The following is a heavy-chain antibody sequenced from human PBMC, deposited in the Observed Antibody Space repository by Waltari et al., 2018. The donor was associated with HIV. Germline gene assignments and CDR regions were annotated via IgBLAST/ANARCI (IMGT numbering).Heavy chain of an antibody. CDR3: ARMGLMMYAIGAFDI. V-gene: IGHV3-7*01. D-gene: IGHD2-8*01. CDR2: IKQDGSEK. CDR1: GFTFSLYW. Sequence: EVQLGESGGGLVQPGVSLRLACAASGFTFSLYWLTLVRPAPGKGLEWVAKIKQDGSEKHYVDSVKGRFTISRDNAKKSLYLQMNSLRAEDTAVYYCARMGLMMYAIGAFDIWGQGTMVTVSS. J-gene: IGHJ3*02.